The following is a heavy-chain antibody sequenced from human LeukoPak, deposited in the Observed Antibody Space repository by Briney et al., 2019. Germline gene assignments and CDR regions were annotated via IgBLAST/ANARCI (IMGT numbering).Heavy chain of an antibody. Sequence: GESLQISCKGSGYSFTSYWIGWVRQMPGKGLEWMGIIYPGDSDTRYSPSFQGQVTISADKSISTAYLQWSSLKASDTAMYYCARTRGIAAAGNWFDPWGQGTLVTVSS. J-gene: IGHJ5*02. D-gene: IGHD6-13*01. CDR1: GYSFTSYW. V-gene: IGHV5-51*01. CDR3: ARTRGIAAAGNWFDP. CDR2: IYPGDSDT.